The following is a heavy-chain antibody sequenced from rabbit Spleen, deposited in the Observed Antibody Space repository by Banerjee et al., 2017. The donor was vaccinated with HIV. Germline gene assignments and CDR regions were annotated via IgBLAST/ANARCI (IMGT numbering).Heavy chain of an antibody. D-gene: IGHD3-1*01. CDR3: ARGDANNGWALAL. CDR1: GFSFSSNW. V-gene: IGHV1S45*01. J-gene: IGHJ6*01. CDR2: IDTSNGDT. Sequence: LEESGGGLVKPGGTLTLTCTVSGFSFSSNWICWVRQAPGKGLEWIACIDTSNGDTDYANWPKGRFTISKTSSTTVTLQATSLTVADTATYFCARGDANNGWALALWGPGTLVTVS.